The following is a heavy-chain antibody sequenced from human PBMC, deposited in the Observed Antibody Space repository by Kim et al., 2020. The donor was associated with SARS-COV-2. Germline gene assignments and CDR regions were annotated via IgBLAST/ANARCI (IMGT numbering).Heavy chain of an antibody. V-gene: IGHV3-30*04. CDR2: ISYDGSKK. CDR1: GFACSTYA. CDR3: ARGTQYVYGSGTYNY. J-gene: IGHJ4*02. Sequence: GGSLRLSCAASGFACSTYAMHWVRQAPGKGLEWVSLISYDGSKKYYADSVKGRFTSSRDNSQTTLYMQMNRLRAEDTAVYYCARGTQYVYGSGTYNYWGQGTLVTVSS. D-gene: IGHD3-10*01.